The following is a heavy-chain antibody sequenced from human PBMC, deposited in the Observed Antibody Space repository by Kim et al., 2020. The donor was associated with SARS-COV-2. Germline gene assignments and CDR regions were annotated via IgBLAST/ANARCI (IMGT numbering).Heavy chain of an antibody. Sequence: RFTISRDNSKNTLYLQMNSLRAEDTAVYYCAKGMKWELLSTEEPADAFDIWGQGTMVTVSS. V-gene: IGHV3-30*02. J-gene: IGHJ3*02. CDR3: AKGMKWELLSTEEPADAFDI. D-gene: IGHD1-26*01.